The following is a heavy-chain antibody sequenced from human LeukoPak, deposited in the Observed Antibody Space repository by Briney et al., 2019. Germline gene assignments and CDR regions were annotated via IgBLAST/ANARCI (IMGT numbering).Heavy chain of an antibody. CDR2: IYSGGST. CDR3: AREKYYYDSSGYYYLYYFDY. Sequence: GGSLRLSCAASGFTVSSNYMSWVRQAPGKGLEWVSVIYSGGSTYYADSVKGRFTISRDNSKNTLYLQMNSLRAEDAAVYYCAREKYYYDSSGYYYLYYFDYWGQRTLVSVSS. D-gene: IGHD3-22*01. CDR1: GFTVSSNY. J-gene: IGHJ4*02. V-gene: IGHV3-53*01.